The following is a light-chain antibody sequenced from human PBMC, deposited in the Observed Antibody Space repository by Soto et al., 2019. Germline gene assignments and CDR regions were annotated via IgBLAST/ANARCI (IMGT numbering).Light chain of an antibody. Sequence: DIQMTQSPSTLSGSVGDRVSITCRASQSISSWLAWYQQKPGKAPKLLIYKASSLESGVPSRFSGSGSETDFTLTISSLQPEDFATYSCQQSYSTTWTFGQGTKVDI. CDR1: QSISSW. CDR3: QQSYSTTWT. CDR2: KAS. V-gene: IGKV1-5*03. J-gene: IGKJ1*01.